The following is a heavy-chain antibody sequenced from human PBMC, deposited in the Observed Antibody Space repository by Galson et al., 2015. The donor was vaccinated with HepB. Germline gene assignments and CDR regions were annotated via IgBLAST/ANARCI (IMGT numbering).Heavy chain of an antibody. CDR2: ISAYNGNT. CDR3: ARDLGTLVDIVVVPAAIAGVWWFDP. Sequence: SVKVSCKASGYTFTSYGISWVRQAPGQGLEWMGWISAYNGNTNYAQKLQGRVTMTTDTSTSTAYMELRSLRSDDTAVYYCARDLGTLVDIVVVPAAIAGVWWFDPWGQGTLVTVSS. V-gene: IGHV1-18*01. D-gene: IGHD2-2*03. J-gene: IGHJ5*02. CDR1: GYTFTSYG.